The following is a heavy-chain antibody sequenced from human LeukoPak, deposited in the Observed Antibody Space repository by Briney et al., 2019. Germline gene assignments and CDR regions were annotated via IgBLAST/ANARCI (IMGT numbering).Heavy chain of an antibody. CDR3: ARVRGSSGWSYYYYMDV. J-gene: IGHJ6*03. V-gene: IGHV3-30*02. CDR1: GFTFSSYG. Sequence: GSLRLSCAASGFTFSSYGMHWVRQAPGKGLEWVAFIRYDGSNKYYADSVKGRFTISRDNAKNSLYLQMNSLRAEDTALYYCARVRGSSGWSYYYYMDVWGKGTTVTVSS. D-gene: IGHD6-19*01. CDR2: IRYDGSNK.